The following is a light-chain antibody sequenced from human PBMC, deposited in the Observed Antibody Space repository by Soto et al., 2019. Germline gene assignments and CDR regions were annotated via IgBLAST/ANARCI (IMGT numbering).Light chain of an antibody. CDR2: DVS. CDR1: SRDVGGYNY. J-gene: IGLJ2*01. Sequence: QSVLTQPASVSGSPGQSITISCTGTSRDVGGYNYVSWYQQHPGKDPKLMIYDVSNRPSGVSNRFSGSKSGNTASLSISGLQAEDEADYYCSSYTSSSIVVFGGGTKVTVL. CDR3: SSYTSSSIVV. V-gene: IGLV2-14*01.